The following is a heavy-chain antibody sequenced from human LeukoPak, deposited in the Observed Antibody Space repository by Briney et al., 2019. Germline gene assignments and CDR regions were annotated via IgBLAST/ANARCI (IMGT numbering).Heavy chain of an antibody. D-gene: IGHD4-17*01. Sequence: RGPLRLPCAASGFIFRSYAMHGAREAPGKALEGVAFIRFDGNNKYYADSVKGRFTISRDNYKNTLYLQMNSLRAEDTAVYYCAKSGYGDYTFDYWGQGTLVTVSS. CDR3: AKSGYGDYTFDY. CDR1: GFIFRSYA. J-gene: IGHJ4*02. V-gene: IGHV3-30*02. CDR2: IRFDGNNK.